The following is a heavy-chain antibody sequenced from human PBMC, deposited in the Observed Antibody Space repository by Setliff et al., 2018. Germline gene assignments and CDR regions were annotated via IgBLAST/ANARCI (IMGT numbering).Heavy chain of an antibody. V-gene: IGHV3-23*01. CDR1: GFTFSSET. J-gene: IGHJ4*02. CDR3: AGQGPIFGSGLIPGFDQ. D-gene: IGHD3-3*01. CDR2: VSGAGDSI. Sequence: GGSLRLSCAASGFTFSSETMTWVRQAPGKGLEWVSSVSGAGDSIYYTDSVKGRFTTSRDNSKNTLSLQMSSLRTEDTAIYFCAGQGPIFGSGLIPGFDQWGQGTMVTVSS.